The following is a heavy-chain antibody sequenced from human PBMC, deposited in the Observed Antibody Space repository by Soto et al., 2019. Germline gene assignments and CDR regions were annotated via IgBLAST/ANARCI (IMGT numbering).Heavy chain of an antibody. V-gene: IGHV1-46*01. CDR2: IHPSGDT. D-gene: IGHD2-15*01. CDR3: VRGYCTTSPCSGDFQF. J-gene: IGHJ1*01. CDR1: GYKXTTXF. Sequence: QVQLVQSGAELKKPGASVKVACKASGYKXTTXFIXWVRQAPGQGLEWMGMIHPSGDTGYAQKFRGRVTMTIDTSTTTAYMELRNLTSEDTAVYFSVRGYCTTSPCSGDFQFWGQGTLVTVSS.